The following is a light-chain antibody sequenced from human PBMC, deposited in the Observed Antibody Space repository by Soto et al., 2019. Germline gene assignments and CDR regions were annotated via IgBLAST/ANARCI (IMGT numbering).Light chain of an antibody. CDR2: KAS. V-gene: IGKV1-5*03. CDR1: QGISSW. Sequence: DIQVPQSPSSLSASVGDRVTITCRGSQGISSWLAWYQQKPGKAPRLLIYKASSLASGVPSRFSGSGSGTEYTLAISSLQPDDFATYYCQQYKTFGQGTKVDIK. CDR3: QQYKT. J-gene: IGKJ1*01.